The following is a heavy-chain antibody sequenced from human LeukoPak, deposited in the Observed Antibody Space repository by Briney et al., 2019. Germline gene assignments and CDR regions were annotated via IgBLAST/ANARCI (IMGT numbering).Heavy chain of an antibody. CDR3: ARGGQWLASMDV. Sequence: SETLSLTCTVSGGSISSYYWSWIRQPPGKGLEWIGYIYYSGSTNYNPSLQSRVTISVDTSKNQFSLKLSSVTAADTAVYYCARGGQWLASMDVWGQGTTVTVSS. V-gene: IGHV4-59*01. J-gene: IGHJ6*02. D-gene: IGHD6-19*01. CDR1: GGSISSYY. CDR2: IYYSGST.